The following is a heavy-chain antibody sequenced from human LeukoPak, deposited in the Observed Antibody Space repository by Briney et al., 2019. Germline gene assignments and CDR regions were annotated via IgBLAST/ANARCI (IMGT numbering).Heavy chain of an antibody. CDR3: AGGRPFDY. Sequence: SETLSLTCTVSGGSISSSSYYWGWIRQPPGKGLEWIGEINHSGSTNYNPSLKSRVTISVDTSKNQFSLKLSSVTAADTAVYYCAGGRPFDYWGQGTLVTVSS. V-gene: IGHV4-39*07. J-gene: IGHJ4*02. D-gene: IGHD3-16*01. CDR2: INHSGST. CDR1: GGSISSSSYY.